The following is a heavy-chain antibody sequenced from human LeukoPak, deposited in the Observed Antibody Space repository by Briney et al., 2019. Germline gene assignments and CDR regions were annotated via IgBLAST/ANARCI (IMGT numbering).Heavy chain of an antibody. J-gene: IGHJ1*01. Sequence: PGGSLRLSCAVSGFTVSSNYMNWVRQAPGKGLEWVSVIHSGGDTYYADSVKGRFTISRDNAKNSLYLQMNSLRAEDTAVYYCARDGHYDILTGYFQDWGQGTLVTVSS. V-gene: IGHV3-53*01. D-gene: IGHD3-9*01. CDR1: GFTVSSNY. CDR2: IHSGGDT. CDR3: ARDGHYDILTGYFQD.